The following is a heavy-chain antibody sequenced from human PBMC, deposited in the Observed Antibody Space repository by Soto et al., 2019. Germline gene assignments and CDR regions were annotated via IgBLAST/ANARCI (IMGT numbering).Heavy chain of an antibody. V-gene: IGHV4-61*01. J-gene: IGHJ4*02. CDR3: ARDLPLGYFDY. Sequence: SETLSLTCTVSGGSVSSGSYYWSWIRQPPGKGLEWIGYIYYSGSTNYNPSLKSRVTISVDTSKNQFSLKLSSVTAADTAVYYCARDLPLGYFDYWGQGTLVTVSS. CDR2: IYYSGST. CDR1: GGSVSSGSYY.